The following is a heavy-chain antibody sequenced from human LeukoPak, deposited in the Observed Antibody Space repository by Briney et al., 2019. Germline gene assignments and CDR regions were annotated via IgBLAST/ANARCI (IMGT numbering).Heavy chain of an antibody. J-gene: IGHJ3*02. D-gene: IGHD7-27*01. CDR2: ISSSSSYI. Sequence: PGGSLRLSRAASGFTFSSYSMNWVRQAPGKGLEWVSSISSSSSYIYYADSVKGRFTISRDNAKNSLYLQMNSLRAEDTAVYYCARDLASGAFDIWGQGTMVTVSS. CDR3: ARDLASGAFDI. CDR1: GFTFSSYS. V-gene: IGHV3-21*01.